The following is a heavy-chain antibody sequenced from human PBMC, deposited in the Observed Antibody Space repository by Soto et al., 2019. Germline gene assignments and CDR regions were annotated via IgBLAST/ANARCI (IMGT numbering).Heavy chain of an antibody. CDR3: ARYRREAVAGYTLDN. CDR1: GGSISSNY. D-gene: IGHD6-13*01. Sequence: SETLSLTCTVSGGSISSNYWTWIRRPPGKGLEWIGYVYNSGSTNYNPSLKSRVTISEDTSKSQFSLKVNSMTAADTAVYYCARYRREAVAGYTLDNWGQGILVTVSS. CDR2: VYNSGST. V-gene: IGHV4-59*01. J-gene: IGHJ4*02.